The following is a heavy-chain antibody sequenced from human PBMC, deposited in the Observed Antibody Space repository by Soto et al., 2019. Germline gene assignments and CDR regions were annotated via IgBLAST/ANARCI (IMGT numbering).Heavy chain of an antibody. CDR3: AKQWSGWFLDH. CDR1: GFTFSKFA. D-gene: IGHD2-15*01. Sequence: EVQLLESGGGLVQPGGSLRLSCAASGFTFSKFAMSWVRQAPGKGLEWVSCISGSGDTTYYADSVRGRFTISRDNSKNTLYLQMNSLRAEDTALYYCAKQWSGWFLDHWGQGTLVTVSS. V-gene: IGHV3-23*01. J-gene: IGHJ4*02. CDR2: ISGSGDTT.